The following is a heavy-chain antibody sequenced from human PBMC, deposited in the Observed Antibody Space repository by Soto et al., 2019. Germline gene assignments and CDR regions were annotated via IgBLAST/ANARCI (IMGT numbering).Heavy chain of an antibody. CDR3: ARSISVAMDF. CDR1: GGSISSSSYH. Sequence: QLQLQESGPGLVKPSKTLSLTCTVSGGSISSSSYHWGWIRQPPGKGLEWIGSIYYSGTTYYNPSLKSRVTISVDTSKNQFSLKLSSVTAADTAVYYCARSISVAMDFWGQGSLVTVSS. D-gene: IGHD6-19*01. J-gene: IGHJ4*02. V-gene: IGHV4-39*01. CDR2: IYYSGTT.